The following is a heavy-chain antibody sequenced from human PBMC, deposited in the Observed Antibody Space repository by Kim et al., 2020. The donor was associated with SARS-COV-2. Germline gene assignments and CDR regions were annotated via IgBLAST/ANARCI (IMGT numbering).Heavy chain of an antibody. J-gene: IGHJ5*01. Sequence: GGSLRLSCAASGFTFSSYGMHWVRQAPGKGLEWVAVISYDGSNKYYADSVKGRFTISRDNSKNTLYLQMNSLRAEDTAVYYCAKDPRGYSGYEITHNWF. V-gene: IGHV3-30*18. CDR1: GFTFSSYG. CDR2: ISYDGSNK. D-gene: IGHD5-12*01. CDR3: AKDPRGYSGYEITHNWF.